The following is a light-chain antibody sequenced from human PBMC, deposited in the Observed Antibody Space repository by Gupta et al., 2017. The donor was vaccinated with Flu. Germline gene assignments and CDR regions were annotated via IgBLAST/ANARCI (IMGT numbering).Light chain of an antibody. J-gene: IGLJ3*02. Sequence: FVLTQPPSVSGAPGQRVTISCTGSTSNIGAGYDVHWYHQSPGRAPNRLLFGNNNRLSGVADRVSGSNSGTSASLAIAXLXDADEAXYYCQSYDNSQSGSKVFGGGTKLTVL. CDR3: QSYDNSQSGSKV. V-gene: IGLV1-40*01. CDR1: TSNIGAGYD. CDR2: GNN.